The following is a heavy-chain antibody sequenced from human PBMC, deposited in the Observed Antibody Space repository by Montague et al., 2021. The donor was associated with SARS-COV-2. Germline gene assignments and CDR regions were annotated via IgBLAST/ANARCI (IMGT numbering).Heavy chain of an antibody. CDR1: GFIFTNYA. Sequence: SLRLSCAASGFIFTNYAMSWVRQAPGKGLEWVSAISDSGHNTYYADSARGRFTLSRDDSKSTLYLQMDSLRVDDTAVYYCAKEGSRIELWQRPGNSGIDVWGQGTTVTVSS. CDR2: ISDSGHNT. V-gene: IGHV3-23*01. CDR3: AKEGSRIELWQRPGNSGIDV. J-gene: IGHJ6*02. D-gene: IGHD5-12*01.